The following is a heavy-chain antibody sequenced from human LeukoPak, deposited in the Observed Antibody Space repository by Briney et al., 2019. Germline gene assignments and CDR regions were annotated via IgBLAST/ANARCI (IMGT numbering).Heavy chain of an antibody. Sequence: GGSPRLSCAASGFTFSNYWMHWVRQAPGKGLVWVSRIDNDRSSTNYADSVKGRFTISRDNAKNTLYLQMNGLRAEDTAVYYCAKDREVVVSNWFDPWGQGTLVTVSS. V-gene: IGHV3-74*01. J-gene: IGHJ5*02. D-gene: IGHD3-22*01. CDR3: AKDREVVVSNWFDP. CDR2: IDNDRSST. CDR1: GFTFSNYW.